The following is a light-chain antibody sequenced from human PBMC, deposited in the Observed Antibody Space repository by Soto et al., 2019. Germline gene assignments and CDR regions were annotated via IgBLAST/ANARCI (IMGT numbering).Light chain of an antibody. V-gene: IGKV3-15*01. CDR1: PRINLN. CDR3: QQYDNWPPYT. J-gene: IGKJ2*01. CDR2: SAS. Sequence: IVITQSPATLSLSPGERATLSFIASPRINLNLACYQQKPGQAPRLLIYSASIRATGIPARFSGSGSGTEFTLTISSLQSEDVAVYYCQQYDNWPPYTFGQGTKVDI.